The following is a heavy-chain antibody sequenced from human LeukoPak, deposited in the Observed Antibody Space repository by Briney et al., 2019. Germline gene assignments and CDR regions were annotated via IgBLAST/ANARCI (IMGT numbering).Heavy chain of an antibody. CDR2: IYYSGNT. Sequence: SETLSLTCTVSGVSISSSNSYWGWIRQPPGKGLEWIGSIYYSGNTYYNASLKSQVSISIDTSKNQFSLRLTSVTAADTAVYYCARATDIVVVPAENWFDPWGQGTLVTVSS. V-gene: IGHV4-39*01. CDR1: GVSISSSNSY. J-gene: IGHJ5*02. D-gene: IGHD2-2*01. CDR3: ARATDIVVVPAENWFDP.